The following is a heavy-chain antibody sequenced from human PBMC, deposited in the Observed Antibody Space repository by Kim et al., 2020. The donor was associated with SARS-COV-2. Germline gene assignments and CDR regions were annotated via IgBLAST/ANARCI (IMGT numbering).Heavy chain of an antibody. J-gene: IGHJ4*02. Sequence: AGSVKVGFTISRDNAKNTLYLQMNSLRAEETAVYYCASHYSGSYYTPFDYWGQGTLVTVSS. CDR3: ASHYSGSYYTPFDY. D-gene: IGHD1-26*01. V-gene: IGHV3-30*01.